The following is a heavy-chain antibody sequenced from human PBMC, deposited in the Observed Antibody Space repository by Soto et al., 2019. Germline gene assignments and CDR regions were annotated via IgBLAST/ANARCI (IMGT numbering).Heavy chain of an antibody. CDR3: ARHNYGSGSTYFDY. CDR2: IYYSGST. J-gene: IGHJ4*02. D-gene: IGHD3-10*01. V-gene: IGHV4-59*08. Sequence: QVQLQESGPGLVKPSETLSLTCTVSGGSISSYYWSWIRQPPGKGLEWIGYIYYSGSTNYNPSLKNRVTISVNTSKNHFSLKLNSMTAADTAVYYCARHNYGSGSTYFDYWGQGTLVTVSS. CDR1: GGSISSYY.